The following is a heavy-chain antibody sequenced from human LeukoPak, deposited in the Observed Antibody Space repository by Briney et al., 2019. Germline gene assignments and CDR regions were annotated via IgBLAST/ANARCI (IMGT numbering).Heavy chain of an antibody. D-gene: IGHD1-7*01. CDR3: ATARNFRFEY. CDR2: MNGEGTTI. CDR1: GLTFRTTW. V-gene: IGHV3-74*01. Sequence: GGSLRLSCATSGLTFRTTWMHWVRQAPGKGLMWVSRMNGEGTTIDYADSAKGRFTVSRDYAKNTLFLQMNNLRTEDTALYFCATARNFRFEYWGQGSLVIVSA. J-gene: IGHJ4*02.